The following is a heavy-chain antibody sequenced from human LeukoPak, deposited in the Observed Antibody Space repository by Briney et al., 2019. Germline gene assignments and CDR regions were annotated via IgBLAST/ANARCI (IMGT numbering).Heavy chain of an antibody. J-gene: IGHJ5*02. CDR3: VRSVAVTFDP. V-gene: IGHV3-74*03. CDR1: GFTFSNYW. Sequence: PGGYLRLSCAASGFTFSNYWMHWVRQAPGKGLVWVSCINGDESRTKYADSVKGQFTISRDNARNTLFLQMNSLRAEDTAVYYCVRSVAVTFDPWGQGTLVTVSS. D-gene: IGHD6-19*01. CDR2: INGDESRT.